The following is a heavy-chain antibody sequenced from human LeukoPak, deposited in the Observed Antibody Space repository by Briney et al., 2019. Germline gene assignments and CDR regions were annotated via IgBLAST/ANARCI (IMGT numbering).Heavy chain of an antibody. CDR2: INHSGST. CDR1: GGSFSGYY. V-gene: IGHV4-34*01. CDR3: ASITANGGSDDAFDV. D-gene: IGHD6-25*01. Sequence: SETLSLTCAVYGGSFSGYYWSWIRQPPGKGREWIGEINHSGSTNYNPSLKSRVSISVDMAKNQFSLRLTSVTAADTAKYYCASITANGGSDDAFDVWGQGKMISVSS. J-gene: IGHJ3*01.